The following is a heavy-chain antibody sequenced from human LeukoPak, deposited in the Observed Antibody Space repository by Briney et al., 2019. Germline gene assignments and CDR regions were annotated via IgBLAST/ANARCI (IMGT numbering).Heavy chain of an antibody. D-gene: IGHD5-24*01. CDR2: INHSGST. V-gene: IGHV4-34*01. CDR3: ARRTRGFDGSFFDY. CDR1: GGSFSGYY. Sequence: SETLSLTCGVYGGSFSGYYWSWIRQPPGKGLEWIGEINHSGSTNYNPSLKSRVTISVDTSKNQFSLKLSSVTAADTAVYYCARRTRGFDGSFFDYWGQGALVTVSS. J-gene: IGHJ4*02.